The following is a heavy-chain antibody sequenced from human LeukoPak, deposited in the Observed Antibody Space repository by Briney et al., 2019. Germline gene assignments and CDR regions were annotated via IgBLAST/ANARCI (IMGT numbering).Heavy chain of an antibody. D-gene: IGHD3-9*01. Sequence: SVKVSCKASGGTFSSYAISWVRQAPGQGLEWMGRIIPIFGTANYAQKFQGRVTITTDESTSTAYMELSSLRSEDTAVYYCAREGGILTGYEDYMDVWGKGTTVTVSS. V-gene: IGHV1-69*05. CDR3: AREGGILTGYEDYMDV. CDR2: IIPIFGTA. J-gene: IGHJ6*03. CDR1: GGTFSSYA.